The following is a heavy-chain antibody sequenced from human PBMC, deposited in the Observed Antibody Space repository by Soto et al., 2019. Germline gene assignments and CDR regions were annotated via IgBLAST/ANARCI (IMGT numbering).Heavy chain of an antibody. V-gene: IGHV4-31*03. D-gene: IGHD2-15*01. J-gene: IGHJ5*02. CDR2: IYYSGST. CDR1: GGSISSGGYY. CDR3: ARAGYELDP. Sequence: QVQLQESGPGLVKPSETLSLTCTVSGGSISSGGYYWNWIRQHPGKGLEWIGYIYYSGSTYYNPSLXXRXTXXVDTSKNPFSLKLSSVTAADTAVYYCARAGYELDPWGQGTLVTVSS.